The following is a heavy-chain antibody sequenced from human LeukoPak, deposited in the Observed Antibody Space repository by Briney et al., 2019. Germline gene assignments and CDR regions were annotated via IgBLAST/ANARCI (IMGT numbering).Heavy chain of an antibody. CDR3: AKDASLRYYYYYMDV. D-gene: IGHD3-9*01. V-gene: IGHV3-43D*03. Sequence: GGSLRLSCAASGFTFSSYAMHWVRQAPGKGLEWVSLISWDGGSTYYADSVKGRFTISRDNSKNSLYLQMNSLRAEDTALYYCAKDASLRYYYYYMDVWGKGTTVTVSS. CDR1: GFTFSSYA. CDR2: ISWDGGST. J-gene: IGHJ6*03.